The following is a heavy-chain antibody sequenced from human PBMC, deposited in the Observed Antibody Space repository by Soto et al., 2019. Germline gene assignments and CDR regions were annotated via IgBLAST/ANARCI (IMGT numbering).Heavy chain of an antibody. V-gene: IGHV3-30*18. D-gene: IGHD6-19*01. J-gene: IGHJ6*02. CDR3: VKDGSSGWPYYYGLDV. CDR2: ISYDGSNK. Sequence: GGSLRLSCAASGFTFNSYGMHWVRQAPGKGLEWVAVISYDGSNKYYADSVKGRFTIARDNSKNTLYLQMGSLRAEDTAVYYCVKDGSSGWPYYYGLDVWGQGTSVTVSS. CDR1: GFTFNSYG.